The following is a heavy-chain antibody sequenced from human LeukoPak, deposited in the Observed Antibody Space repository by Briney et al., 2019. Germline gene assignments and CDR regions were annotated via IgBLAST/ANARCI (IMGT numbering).Heavy chain of an antibody. CDR1: GYTFTSYG. D-gene: IGHD3-9*01. CDR2: ISAYNGNT. Sequence: ASVKVSCKASGYTFTSYGISWVRQAPGQGLEWMGWISAYNGNTNYAQKLQGRVTMTTDTSTSTAYMELRSLRSDDTAVYYCARDLFMTGPNPNYYYYYYMDVWGKGTTVTVSS. CDR3: ARDLFMTGPNPNYYYYYYMDV. J-gene: IGHJ6*03. V-gene: IGHV1-18*01.